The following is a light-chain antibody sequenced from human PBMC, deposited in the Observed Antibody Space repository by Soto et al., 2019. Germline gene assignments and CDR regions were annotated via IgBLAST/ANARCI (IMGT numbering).Light chain of an antibody. CDR2: DNN. J-gene: IGLJ2*01. CDR3: QSYDSSLSALV. Sequence: QSVLTQPPSVSGAPGQRVTISCTGSSSNIGAGYDVHWYQQLPGTAPKLLIYDNNNRPSGVPDRFSGSKSGTSASLAITGLQAEDEAHYYCQSYDSSLSALVFGGGTKLTVL. V-gene: IGLV1-40*01. CDR1: SSNIGAGYD.